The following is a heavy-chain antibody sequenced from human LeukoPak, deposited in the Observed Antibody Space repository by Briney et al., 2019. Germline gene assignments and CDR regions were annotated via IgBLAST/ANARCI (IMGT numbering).Heavy chain of an antibody. J-gene: IGHJ4*02. CDR1: GFTFSSYS. V-gene: IGHV3-21*01. CDR3: ARGGSYGSSWYRFDY. Sequence: GGSLRLSCAASGFTFSSYSMNWVRQAPGKGVEWVSSISSSSSYIYYADSVKGRFTISRDNAKNSLYLQMNSLRAEDTAVYYCARGGSYGSSWYRFDYWGQGTLVTVSS. D-gene: IGHD6-13*01. CDR2: ISSSSSYI.